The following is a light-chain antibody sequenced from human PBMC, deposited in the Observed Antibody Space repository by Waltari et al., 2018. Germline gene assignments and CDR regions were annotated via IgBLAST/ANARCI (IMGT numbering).Light chain of an antibody. CDR3: QVWDTTTDQVI. V-gene: IGLV3-21*02. Sequence: SFVLTQPPSVSVAPGQTASITCGGHNIGGNRGHWYQQKPGQAPILVGYDDIARPSGVPERLSGSNSGITATLTISSVEAGDEADYYCQVWDTTTDQVIFGGGTRLTVL. CDR1: NIGGNR. CDR2: DDI. J-gene: IGLJ2*01.